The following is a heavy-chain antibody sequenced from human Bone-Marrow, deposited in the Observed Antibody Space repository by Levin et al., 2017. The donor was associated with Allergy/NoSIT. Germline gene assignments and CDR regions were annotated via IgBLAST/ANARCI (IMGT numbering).Heavy chain of an antibody. D-gene: IGHD4-17*01. Sequence: GGSLRLSCAASGFTFSSYGMHWVRQAPGKGLEWVAVISYDGSNKYYADSVKGRFTISRDNSKNTLYLQMNSLRAEDTAVYYCANSLNLTTVTNPYYYYGMDVWGQGTTVTVSS. V-gene: IGHV3-30*18. CDR2: ISYDGSNK. CDR1: GFTFSSYG. J-gene: IGHJ6*02. CDR3: ANSLNLTTVTNPYYYYGMDV.